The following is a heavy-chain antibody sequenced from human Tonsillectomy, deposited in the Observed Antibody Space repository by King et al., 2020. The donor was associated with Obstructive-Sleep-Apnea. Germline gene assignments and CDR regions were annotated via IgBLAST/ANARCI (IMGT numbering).Heavy chain of an antibody. V-gene: IGHV4-39*07. D-gene: IGHD1-26*01. J-gene: IGHJ5*02. Sequence: QLQESGPGLVKPSETLSLTCTVSGGSISSSSYYWGWIRQPPGKGLEWIGSIYYSGSTYYNPSLKSRVTISVDTSKNQFSLKLSSVTAADTAVYYCARDQRSIVGATSPWGQGTLVTVSS. CDR1: GGSISSSSYY. CDR2: IYYSGST. CDR3: ARDQRSIVGATSP.